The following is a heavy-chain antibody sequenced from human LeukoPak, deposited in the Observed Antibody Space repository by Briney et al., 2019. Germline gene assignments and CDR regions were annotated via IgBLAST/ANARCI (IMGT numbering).Heavy chain of an antibody. CDR3: ARATYDAGDY. CDR1: GGSFNSYY. CDR2: INHSGST. V-gene: IGHV4-34*01. Sequence: PSETLSLTCAVYGGSFNSYYWSWIRQPPGKGLEWIGEINHSGSTNYNPSLKSRVTISVDTSKNQFSLKLSSVTATDTAVYYCARATYDAGDYWGQGTLVTVSS. J-gene: IGHJ4*02. D-gene: IGHD3-3*01.